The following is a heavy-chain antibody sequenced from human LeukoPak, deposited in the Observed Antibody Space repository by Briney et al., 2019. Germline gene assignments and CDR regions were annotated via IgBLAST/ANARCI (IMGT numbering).Heavy chain of an antibody. CDR1: GYSFTSYW. V-gene: IGHV5-51*01. Sequence: GESLKISCKGSGYSFTSYWIGWVRPMPGKGLEWMGIIYPGDSDTRYSPSLQGQVTISADQSISTAYLQWSSLKASDTAMYYCARFSGGYYYYMDVWGKGTTVTISS. J-gene: IGHJ6*03. CDR2: IYPGDSDT. D-gene: IGHD4-23*01. CDR3: ARFSGGYYYYMDV.